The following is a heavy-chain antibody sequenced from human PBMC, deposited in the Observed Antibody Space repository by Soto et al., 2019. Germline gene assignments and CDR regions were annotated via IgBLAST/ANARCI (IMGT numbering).Heavy chain of an antibody. CDR3: ASLSSGSYYYYHGMDV. J-gene: IGHJ6*02. Sequence: ASVKVSCKASGGTFSSYAISWVRQAPGQGLEWMGGIIPIFGTANYAQKFQGRVTITADESTSTAYMELSSLRSEDTAVYYCASLSSGSYYYYHGMDVWGQGTTVTVSS. V-gene: IGHV1-69*13. D-gene: IGHD1-26*01. CDR1: GGTFSSYA. CDR2: IIPIFGTA.